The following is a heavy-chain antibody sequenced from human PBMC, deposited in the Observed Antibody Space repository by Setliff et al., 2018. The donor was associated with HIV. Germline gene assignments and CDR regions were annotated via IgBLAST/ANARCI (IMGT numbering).Heavy chain of an antibody. CDR1: GDTFSNFG. V-gene: IGHV1-69*13. Sequence: SVKVSCKAFGDTFSNFGFGWVRQAPGQGLEWLGGIVPLIDTASHAQKFQGRVTITADEVTSTGYMELSSLRSEDTAGYYCARVYDSGSDHYYNMDVWGRGTTVTVSS. J-gene: IGHJ6*03. CDR2: IVPLIDTA. D-gene: IGHD3-10*01. CDR3: ARVYDSGSDHYYNMDV.